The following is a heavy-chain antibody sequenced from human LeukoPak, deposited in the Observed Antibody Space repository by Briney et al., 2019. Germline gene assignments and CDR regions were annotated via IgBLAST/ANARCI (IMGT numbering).Heavy chain of an antibody. Sequence: EASVKVSCKASGYTFTSYAMNWVRQAPGQGLEWMGWINTNTGNPTYAQGFTGRFVFSLDTSVSTAYLQISSLKAEDTAVYYCARVLDGDSYYYYYMDVWGKGTTVTVSS. CDR1: GYTFTSYA. D-gene: IGHD7-27*01. CDR2: INTNTGNP. V-gene: IGHV7-4-1*02. CDR3: ARVLDGDSYYYYYMDV. J-gene: IGHJ6*03.